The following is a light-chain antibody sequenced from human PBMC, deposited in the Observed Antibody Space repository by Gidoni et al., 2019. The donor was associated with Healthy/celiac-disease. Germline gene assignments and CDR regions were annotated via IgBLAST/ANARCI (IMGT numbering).Light chain of an antibody. CDR1: QSVLYSSNNKNY. V-gene: IGKV4-1*01. CDR2: WAS. CDR3: QQYYSTPWT. Sequence: DIVMTQSQDSLAVSLGERATINCKSSQSVLYSSNNKNYLAWYQQTPGQPPKLLIYWASTRESGVPDRFSGSGSGTDFTLTISSLQAEDVAVYYCQQYYSTPWTFXQXTKVEIK. J-gene: IGKJ1*01.